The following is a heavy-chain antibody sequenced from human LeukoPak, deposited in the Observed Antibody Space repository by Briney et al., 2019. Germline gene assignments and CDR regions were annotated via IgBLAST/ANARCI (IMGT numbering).Heavy chain of an antibody. V-gene: IGHV3-7*04. CDR3: AGALDLSGFDY. D-gene: IGHD3-10*01. J-gene: IGHJ4*02. CDR2: IKQDGSEK. Sequence: GGSLRLSCAAPGFTLSSFWMSWVRQAPGKGLEWVANIKQDGSEKNYVDSVKGRFTISRDNSKDTLYLQMNSLRAEDTAVYYCAGALDLSGFDYWGQGTLVTVSS. CDR1: GFTLSSFW.